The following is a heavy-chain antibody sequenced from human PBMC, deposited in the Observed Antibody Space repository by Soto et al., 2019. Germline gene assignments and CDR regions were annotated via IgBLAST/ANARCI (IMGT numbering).Heavy chain of an antibody. V-gene: IGHV3-64D*09. Sequence: GGSLRLSCSASGFTFSSYAMHWVRQATGKGLEYVSAISSNGGSTYYAESVKGRFTISRDNSKNTLYLQMSSLRAEDTAVYYCLKEETNHYYDSSGEYYWGQGTLVTVSS. J-gene: IGHJ4*02. CDR1: GFTFSSYA. CDR3: LKEETNHYYDSSGEYY. CDR2: ISSNGGST. D-gene: IGHD3-22*01.